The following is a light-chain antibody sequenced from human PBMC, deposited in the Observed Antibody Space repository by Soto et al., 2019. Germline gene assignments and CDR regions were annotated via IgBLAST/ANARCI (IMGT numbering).Light chain of an antibody. CDR2: EVS. CDR1: QSLVYSDGNTH. J-gene: IGKJ2*01. CDR3: MQANHWPYT. Sequence: DVVMTQSPLSLPVTLGQPASISCRSSQSLVYSDGNTHLSWFQQRPGQSPRRLIYEVSNRDSGVPSRFSGSGSGTDFTLTISRVEAEDVAVYYCMQANHWPYTFGQGTKLEIK. V-gene: IGKV2-30*01.